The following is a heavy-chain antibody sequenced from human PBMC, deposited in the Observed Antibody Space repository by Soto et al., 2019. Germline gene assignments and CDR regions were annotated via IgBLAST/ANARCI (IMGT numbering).Heavy chain of an antibody. CDR1: GGSISSYY. V-gene: IGHV4-59*01. CDR3: ARDRWVAAAGLDY. Sequence: PSETLSLTCTVSGGSISSYYWSWIRQPPGKGLEWIGYIYYSGSTNYNPSLKSRVTISVDTSKNQFSLKLSSVTAAGTAVYYCARDRWVAAAGLDYWGQGTLVTVSS. CDR2: IYYSGST. D-gene: IGHD6-13*01. J-gene: IGHJ4*02.